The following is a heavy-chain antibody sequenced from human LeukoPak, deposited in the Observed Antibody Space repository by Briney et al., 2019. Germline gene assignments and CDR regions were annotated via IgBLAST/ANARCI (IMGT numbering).Heavy chain of an antibody. CDR2: ISSSSSYI. CDR1: GFTFSSYS. D-gene: IGHD4-17*01. V-gene: IGHV3-21*01. Sequence: GGSLRLSCAASGFTFSSYSMNWVRQAPGEGLEWVSSISSSSSYIYYADSVKGRFTISRDNAKNSLYLQMNSLRAEDTAVYYCARGSGVTTIYYYMDVWGKGTTVTVSS. CDR3: ARGSGVTTIYYYMDV. J-gene: IGHJ6*03.